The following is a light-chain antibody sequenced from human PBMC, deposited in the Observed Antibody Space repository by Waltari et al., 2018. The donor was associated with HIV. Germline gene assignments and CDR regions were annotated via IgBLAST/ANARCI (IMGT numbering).Light chain of an antibody. CDR2: RKS. CDR1: SAKIGNNY. J-gene: IGLJ2*01. CDR3: VTLAYSSSGPVV. V-gene: IGLV1-47*01. Sequence: QSVLTQPPSASGTPGQRITISCSGSSAKIGNNYVNWYQQLPGTAPKFPSCRKSQRASAVPHRFSGSNSGASASLAISGLRSEDESDYYCVTLAYSSSGPVVFGGGTKVTVL.